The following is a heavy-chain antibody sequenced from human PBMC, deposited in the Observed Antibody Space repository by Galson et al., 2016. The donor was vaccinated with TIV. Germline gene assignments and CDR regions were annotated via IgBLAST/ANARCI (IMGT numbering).Heavy chain of an antibody. CDR1: GYTFSKYG. Sequence: QSGAEVKKPGASVKVSCKASGYTFSKYGISWVRQAPGQGLEWMGWISAYNGNTNYAQKVQGRVTMTTDTSTYTVYLELRSLRSDDTAVYYCAKDDTDYLWYFDLWGRGTLVTVSS. CDR3: AKDDTDYLWYFDL. CDR2: ISAYNGNT. J-gene: IGHJ2*01. D-gene: IGHD4/OR15-4a*01. V-gene: IGHV1-18*01.